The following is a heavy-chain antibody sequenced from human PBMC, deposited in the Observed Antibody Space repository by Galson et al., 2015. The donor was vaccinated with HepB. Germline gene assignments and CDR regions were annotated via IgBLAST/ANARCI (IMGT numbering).Heavy chain of an antibody. CDR1: GGSFSDYY. Sequence: ETLSLTCAVYGGSFSDYYWSWIRQPPGKGLEWLGAINHSGSTNDNPSLKRRIPISVDTSKNQFPLKLPSVTAADAAVYYCARGPASVVYDYVWGSARHPLYYLDSWGQGTLLTVSS. V-gene: IGHV4-34*01. J-gene: IGHJ4*02. CDR3: ARGPASVVYDYVWGSARHPLYYLDS. D-gene: IGHD3-16*01. CDR2: INHSGST.